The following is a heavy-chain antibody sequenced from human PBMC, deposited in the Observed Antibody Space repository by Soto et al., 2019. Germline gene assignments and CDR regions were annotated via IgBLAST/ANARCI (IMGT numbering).Heavy chain of an antibody. CDR2: ISSDGGNR. CDR1: GFSSSDYA. V-gene: IGHV3-30-3*01. J-gene: IGHJ4*02. CDR3: AHLAGLSHTDDS. Sequence: GESLRLSSAASGFSSSDYALHWVRQAPGKGLEWVAVISSDGGNRYYADSVKGRFTISRDNSKNPRYLQMNSLGVEDTAIYICAHLAGLSHTDDSWGQGTPVTVSS. D-gene: IGHD5-18*01.